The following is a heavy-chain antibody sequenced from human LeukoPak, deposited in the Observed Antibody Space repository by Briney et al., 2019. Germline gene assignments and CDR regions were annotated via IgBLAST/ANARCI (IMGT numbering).Heavy chain of an antibody. J-gene: IGHJ1*01. CDR2: IYYSGST. V-gene: IGHV4-59*01. CDR1: GGSISSYY. CDR3: ARGSGAAAGGYFQH. D-gene: IGHD6-13*01. Sequence: SETLSHTCTVSGGSISSYYWSWIRQPPGKGLEWIGYIYYSGSTNYNPSLKSRVTISVDTSKNQFPLKLSSVTAADTAVYYCARGSGAAAGGYFQHWGQGTLVTVSS.